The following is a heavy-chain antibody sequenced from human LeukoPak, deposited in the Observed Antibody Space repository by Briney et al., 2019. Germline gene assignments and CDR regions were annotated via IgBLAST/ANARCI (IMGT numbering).Heavy chain of an antibody. CDR1: GYTLSSYA. J-gene: IGHJ3*02. V-gene: IGHV1-18*01. Sequence: ASVKVSCKASGYTLSSYAISWVRQAPGLGLEWMGWISTYNDNRNYAQNFQGRVTMATDTSTSTAYMELRSLRSDDTAVYYCARGVRCSGGSCAFDIWGQGTMVTVSS. CDR3: ARGVRCSGGSCAFDI. D-gene: IGHD2-15*01. CDR2: ISTYNDNR.